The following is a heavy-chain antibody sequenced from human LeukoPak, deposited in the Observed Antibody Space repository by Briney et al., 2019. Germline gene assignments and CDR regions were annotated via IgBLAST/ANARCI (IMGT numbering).Heavy chain of an antibody. Sequence: GGPLRLSCGASGFTFNDLWMIWLRQAPGKGLEGVANINQGGSERLYVDSVKGRFTISRDNARHSVYLQMDSLRAEDTAVYYCARDPYDRRGYGGYGAFDIWGRGTMVSISS. CDR3: ARDPYDRRGYGGYGAFDI. CDR2: INQGGSER. D-gene: IGHD3-22*01. J-gene: IGHJ3*02. CDR1: GFTFNDLW. V-gene: IGHV3-7*01.